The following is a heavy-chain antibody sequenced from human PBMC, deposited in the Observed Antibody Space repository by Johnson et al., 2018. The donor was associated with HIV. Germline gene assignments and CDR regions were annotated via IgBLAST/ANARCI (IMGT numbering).Heavy chain of an antibody. V-gene: IGHV3-30*02. J-gene: IGHJ3*02. CDR2: IRYDGSNK. CDR3: ARDYYGSGSYFGAFDI. D-gene: IGHD3-10*01. Sequence: QVQLVESGGGVVQPGGSLRLSCAASGFTFSSYGMHWVRQAPGKGLEWVAFIRYDGSNKYYADSVKGRFTISRDNSKNTLYLQMNSLRAEDTAVYYCARDYYGSGSYFGAFDIWGQGTMVTVSS. CDR1: GFTFSSYG.